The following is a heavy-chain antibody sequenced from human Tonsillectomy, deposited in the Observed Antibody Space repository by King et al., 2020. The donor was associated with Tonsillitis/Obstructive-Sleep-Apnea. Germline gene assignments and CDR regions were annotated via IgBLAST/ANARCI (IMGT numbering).Heavy chain of an antibody. Sequence: QLVQSGAEVKKPGASVRVSCKASGYTFTSYYLHWVRQAPGQGLEWLGIINPSDGITTYAQKFQGRVTMTRDTSTSTVYMELSSLRSEDTAVYYCARGMSGGRVIDYWGQGTLVTVSS. J-gene: IGHJ4*02. CDR2: INPSDGIT. D-gene: IGHD3-16*01. CDR1: GYTFTSYY. V-gene: IGHV1-46*01. CDR3: ARGMSGGRVIDY.